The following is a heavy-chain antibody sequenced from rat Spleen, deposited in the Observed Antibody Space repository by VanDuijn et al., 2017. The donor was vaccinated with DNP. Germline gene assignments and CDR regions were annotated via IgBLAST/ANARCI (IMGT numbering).Heavy chain of an antibody. J-gene: IGHJ1*01. CDR1: GFSITSNY. CDR2: INYSGST. V-gene: IGHV3-1*01. Sequence: EVQLQESGPGLVRPSQSLSLTCSVTGFSITSNYWAWIRKLPGNKMEWIGYINYSGSTGYNPSLKSRIAITRDTSKNQFFLQLKSVTTEDTATYYCARGNDDYYPNWYFDFWGPGTMVTVSS. D-gene: IGHD1-12*03. CDR3: ARGNDDYYPNWYFDF.